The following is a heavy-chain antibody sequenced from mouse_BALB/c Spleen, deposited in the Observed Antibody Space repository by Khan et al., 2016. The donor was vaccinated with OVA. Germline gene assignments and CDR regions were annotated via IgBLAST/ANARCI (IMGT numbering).Heavy chain of an antibody. V-gene: IGHV14-3*02. Sequence: EVQLQQSGAELVKPGASVKLSCTASGFNIKDTYLHWVKQRPEQGLEWIGRIAPANGNTQYDPKFQGKATITSDTSSATSYLQLNSLTSEDHAVSCGARPADDPRDFEVWGAGTTVTVSS. J-gene: IGHJ1*01. D-gene: IGHD2-3*01. CDR1: GFNIKDTY. CDR3: ARPADDPRDFEV. CDR2: IAPANGNT.